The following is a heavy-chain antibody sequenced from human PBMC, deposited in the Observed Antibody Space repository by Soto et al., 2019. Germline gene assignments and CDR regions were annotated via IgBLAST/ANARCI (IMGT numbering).Heavy chain of an antibody. Sequence: ASVKVSCKASGYTFTGYYMHWVRQAPGQGLEWMGWINPNSGGTNYAQKFQGRVTMTRDTSSSTAYMELSRLISDDTAVYYCASCYYDSSGYYQRYYYYGMDVWGQGTTVTVSS. V-gene: IGHV1-2*02. J-gene: IGHJ6*02. CDR2: INPNSGGT. D-gene: IGHD3-22*01. CDR3: ASCYYDSSGYYQRYYYYGMDV. CDR1: GYTFTGYY.